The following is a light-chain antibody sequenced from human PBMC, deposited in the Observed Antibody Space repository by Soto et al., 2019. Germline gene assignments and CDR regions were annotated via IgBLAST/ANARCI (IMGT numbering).Light chain of an antibody. V-gene: IGKV3-15*01. CDR2: AAS. Sequence: EIEITQSPATRSLAPGESVTLSCRASESVSTNLAWYQQKAGQAPRLLIYAASTRATGIPARFSGSGSGTDFTLTISSLQPDDFATYYCQQYNSYSEAFGQGTKVDIK. CDR3: QQYNSYSEA. J-gene: IGKJ1*01. CDR1: ESVSTN.